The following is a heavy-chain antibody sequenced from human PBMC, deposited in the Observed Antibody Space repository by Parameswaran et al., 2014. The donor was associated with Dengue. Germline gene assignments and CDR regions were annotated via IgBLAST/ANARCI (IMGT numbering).Heavy chain of an antibody. Sequence: RWIRQPPGKGLEWIGEINHSGSTNYNPSLKSRVTISVDTSKNQFSLKLSSVTAADTAVYYCARLEVTTPQRDYYGMDVWGQGTTVTVSS. CDR2: INHSGST. D-gene: IGHD4-17*01. V-gene: IGHV4-34*13. J-gene: IGHJ6*02. CDR3: ARLEVTTPQRDYYGMDV.